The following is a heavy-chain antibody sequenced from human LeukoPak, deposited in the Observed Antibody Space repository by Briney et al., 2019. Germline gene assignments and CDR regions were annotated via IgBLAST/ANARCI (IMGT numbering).Heavy chain of an antibody. CDR3: AREKKRVYCGGDCYPTPFDY. V-gene: IGHV1-18*01. Sequence: ASVKVSCKASGYTFTSYGISWVRQAPGQGLEWMGWISAYNGNTNYAQKLQGRVTMTTDTSTSTAYMELRSLRSDDTAVYYCAREKKRVYCGGDCYPTPFDYWGQGTLVTVSS. CDR1: GYTFTSYG. J-gene: IGHJ4*02. D-gene: IGHD2-21*02. CDR2: ISAYNGNT.